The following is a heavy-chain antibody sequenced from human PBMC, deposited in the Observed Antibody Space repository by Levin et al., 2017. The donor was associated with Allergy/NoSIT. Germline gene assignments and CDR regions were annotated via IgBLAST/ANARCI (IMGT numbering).Heavy chain of an antibody. V-gene: IGHV3-30*18. D-gene: IGHD3-10*01. CDR1: GFTFSSYG. CDR2: ISYDGSNK. Sequence: TGGSLRLSCAASGFTFSSYGMHWVRQAPGKGLEWVAVISYDGSNKYYADSVKGRFTISRDNSKNTLYLQMNSLRAEDTAVYYCAKDLVTMVRGVISLDYRGQGTLVTVSS. J-gene: IGHJ4*02. CDR3: AKDLVTMVRGVISLDY.